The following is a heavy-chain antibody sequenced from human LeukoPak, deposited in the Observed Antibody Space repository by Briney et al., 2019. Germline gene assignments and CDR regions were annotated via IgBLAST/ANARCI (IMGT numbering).Heavy chain of an antibody. V-gene: IGHV3-64*02. Sequence: GGSLRLSCAASGFTFTAHAMHWVRQAPGKGLEYVSNISTNGDTTYYADSVKGRFTISRDNSKNTLYLQMGSLRAEDMAVYYCARGRGVSSYDAMDAWGRGTTVTVAS. CDR1: GFTFTAHA. CDR3: ARGRGVSSYDAMDA. J-gene: IGHJ6*02. CDR2: ISTNGDTT. D-gene: IGHD2-15*01.